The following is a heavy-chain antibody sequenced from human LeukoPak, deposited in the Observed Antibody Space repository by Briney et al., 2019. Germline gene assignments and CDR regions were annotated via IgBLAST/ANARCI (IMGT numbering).Heavy chain of an antibody. J-gene: IGHJ4*02. Sequence: ASVKVSCKVSGYTLTELSMHWVRQAPGKGLEWMGGFDPEHGETIYAQKFQGRVTMTEDTSTDTAYMELSSLRSDDTAVYYCARGKDYYDTSGYPTFHYWGQGTLVTVSS. CDR1: GYTLTELS. V-gene: IGHV1-24*01. D-gene: IGHD3-22*01. CDR2: FDPEHGET. CDR3: ARGKDYYDTSGYPTFHY.